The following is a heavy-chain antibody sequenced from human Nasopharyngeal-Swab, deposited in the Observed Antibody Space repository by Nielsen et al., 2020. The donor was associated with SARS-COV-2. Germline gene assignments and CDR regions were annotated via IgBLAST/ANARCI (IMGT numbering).Heavy chain of an antibody. Sequence: GESLKISCTASGFTFGDYAMSWVRQAPGKGLEWVANIKQDGSEKYYVDSVKGRFTISRDNAKNSLYLQMNSLRAEDTAVYYCVKGPPAVIHYFDYWGQGTLVTVSS. CDR1: GFTFGDYA. J-gene: IGHJ4*02. V-gene: IGHV3-7*03. D-gene: IGHD2-21*01. CDR3: VKGPPAVIHYFDY. CDR2: IKQDGSEK.